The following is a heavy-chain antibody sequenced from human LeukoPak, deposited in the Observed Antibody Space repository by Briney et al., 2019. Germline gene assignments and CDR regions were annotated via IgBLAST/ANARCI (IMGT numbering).Heavy chain of an antibody. CDR3: IRDFGSVEATNAFDI. Sequence: PGGSLRLSCVASGFSFSTYWMHWVRQAPGKGLEWVSRINGDGSSTSYADSAKGRFTISRDNAKTTVYLQMNSLRVEDTAVYHCIRDFGSVEATNAFDIWGQGTMVTVSS. D-gene: IGHD1-26*01. CDR1: GFSFSTYW. V-gene: IGHV3-74*01. CDR2: INGDGSST. J-gene: IGHJ3*02.